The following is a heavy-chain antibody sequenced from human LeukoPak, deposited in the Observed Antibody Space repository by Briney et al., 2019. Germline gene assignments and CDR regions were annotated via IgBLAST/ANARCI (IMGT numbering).Heavy chain of an antibody. CDR3: AREAEDAFDI. CDR2: ISSGSRTI. Sequence: PGGSLRLSCAASGFAFSSYSMNWVRQAPGRGLGWISYISSGSRTIYYADSVEGRFTISRDNGKNSLYLLLNSLRADDTAVYYCAREAEDAFDIWGQGTMVTVSS. J-gene: IGHJ3*02. V-gene: IGHV3-48*01. CDR1: GFAFSSYS. D-gene: IGHD2-15*01.